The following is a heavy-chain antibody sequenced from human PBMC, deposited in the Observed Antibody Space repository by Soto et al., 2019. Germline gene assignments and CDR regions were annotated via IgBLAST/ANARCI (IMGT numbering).Heavy chain of an antibody. CDR2: ISWNSGSI. Sequence: EVQLVESGGGLVQPGRSLRLSCAASGFTFDDYSMHWVRQAPGKGLEWVSGISWNSGSIGYADSVKGRFTISRDNAKNSLYLQMNSLRAEDTALYYCAKSLGVLNWFDPWGPGTLVTVSS. V-gene: IGHV3-9*01. J-gene: IGHJ5*02. CDR3: AKSLGVLNWFDP. D-gene: IGHD3-16*01. CDR1: GFTFDDYS.